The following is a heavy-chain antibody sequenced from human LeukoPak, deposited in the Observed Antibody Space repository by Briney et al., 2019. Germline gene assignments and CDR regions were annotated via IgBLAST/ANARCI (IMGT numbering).Heavy chain of an antibody. J-gene: IGHJ5*02. D-gene: IGHD7-27*01. CDR2: IIPIFGTA. Sequence: GASVKVSCTASGGTFSSYVIGWVRQAPGQGLEWMGGIIPIFGTANYAQKFQGRVTITADKSTSTAYMELSSLRSEDTAVYYCARILGPDWFDPWGQGTLVTVSS. CDR3: ARILGPDWFDP. CDR1: GGTFSSYV. V-gene: IGHV1-69*06.